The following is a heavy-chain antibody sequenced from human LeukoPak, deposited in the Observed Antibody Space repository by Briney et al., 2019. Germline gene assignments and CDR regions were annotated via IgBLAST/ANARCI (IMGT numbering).Heavy chain of an antibody. D-gene: IGHD3-16*01. Sequence: ASVKVSRKASGFTSTNFAVQWVRQARGQRLEWIGWIIVGSGATKCAQDFQERVTITRDLSTSTLYMELRSLTSEDTAVYYCAADLSNPRMGASYLDSWGQGTLVTVSS. CDR1: GFTSTNFA. V-gene: IGHV1-58*01. CDR3: AADLSNPRMGASYLDS. CDR2: IIVGSGAT. J-gene: IGHJ4*02.